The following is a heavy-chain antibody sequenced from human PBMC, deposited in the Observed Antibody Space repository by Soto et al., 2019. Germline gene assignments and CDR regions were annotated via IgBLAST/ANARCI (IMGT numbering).Heavy chain of an antibody. V-gene: IGHV1-18*04. D-gene: IGHD2-2*01. J-gene: IGHJ6*02. CDR2: ISAYNGNT. CDR1: GYTFTSYG. CDR3: ARGRIVVVPAANPEPYYGMDV. Sequence: QVQLVQSGAEVKKPGASVKVSCKASGYTFTSYGISWARQAPGQGLEWMGWISAYNGNTNYAQKLQGRVTMTTDTSTSTAYMELRSLRSDDTAVYYCARGRIVVVPAANPEPYYGMDVWGQGTTVTVSS.